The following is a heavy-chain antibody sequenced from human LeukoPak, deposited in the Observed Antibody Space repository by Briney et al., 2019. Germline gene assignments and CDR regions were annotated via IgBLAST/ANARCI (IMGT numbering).Heavy chain of an antibody. J-gene: IGHJ4*02. Sequence: SETLSLTCAVYGGSFSGYYWSWIRQPPGKGLEWIGETNHSGSTNYNPSLKSRVTISVDTSKNQFSLKLSSVTAADTAVYYCARTVVRGDQPEYYFDYWGQGTLVTVSS. CDR2: TNHSGST. V-gene: IGHV4-34*01. CDR3: ARTVVRGDQPEYYFDY. D-gene: IGHD3-10*01. CDR1: GGSFSGYY.